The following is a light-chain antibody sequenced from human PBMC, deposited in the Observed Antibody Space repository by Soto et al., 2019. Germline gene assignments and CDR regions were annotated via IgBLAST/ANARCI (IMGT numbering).Light chain of an antibody. J-gene: IGKJ1*01. Sequence: AIQMPQSPSSLSASVGDRVTITCRASQGIRDNLGWYQQKPGKAPQLLIYAASTLQSGVPPRFSGSGSGTDFSLTISSLQPEDFATYYCLQDYNFPRTFGQGTKVDI. CDR1: QGIRDN. CDR3: LQDYNFPRT. CDR2: AAS. V-gene: IGKV1-6*01.